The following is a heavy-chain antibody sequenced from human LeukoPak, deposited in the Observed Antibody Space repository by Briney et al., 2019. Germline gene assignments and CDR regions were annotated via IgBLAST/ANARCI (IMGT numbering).Heavy chain of an antibody. CDR2: IKEDGSEK. Sequence: GGSLRLSCIASGFTFSSHWMSWVRQAPGGGLEWVANIKEDGSEKYYVDSVKGRFTISRDNAKISLYLQMNSLRAEDTAVYYCASQFWWAAVAGTTLDYWGQGTLVTVSS. D-gene: IGHD6-19*01. V-gene: IGHV3-7*05. CDR1: GFTFSSHW. J-gene: IGHJ4*02. CDR3: ASQFWWAAVAGTTLDY.